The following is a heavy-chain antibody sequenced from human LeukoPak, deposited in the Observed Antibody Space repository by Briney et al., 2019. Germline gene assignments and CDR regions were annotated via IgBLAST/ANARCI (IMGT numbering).Heavy chain of an antibody. V-gene: IGHV3-23*01. Sequence: GGSLRLSCAASVFTSSSYAMSWVPQAPGKGLEWVSAISVSGGGTYSADSAKGRFTISRDNSKNTRYLQMNSLSAEDTAVYYCAKDARYDSSGYYDYFDYWGQGTLVTVSS. D-gene: IGHD3-22*01. CDR1: VFTSSSYA. J-gene: IGHJ4*02. CDR2: ISVSGGGT. CDR3: AKDARYDSSGYYDYFDY.